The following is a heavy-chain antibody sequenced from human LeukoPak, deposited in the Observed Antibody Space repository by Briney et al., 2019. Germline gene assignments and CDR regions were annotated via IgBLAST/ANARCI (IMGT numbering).Heavy chain of an antibody. CDR2: INSDGSTT. CDR3: ARALDTAIVTGPGGFGGY. Sequence: GGSLRLSCAASGLTFSGYWMHWVRQAPGKGLVWVSRINSDGSTTTYADSVKGRFTISRDNAKKTLYLQMNSLRVEDTAVYYCARALDTAIVTGPGGFGGYWGQGTLVTVSS. CDR1: GLTFSGYW. V-gene: IGHV3-74*01. J-gene: IGHJ4*02. D-gene: IGHD5-18*01.